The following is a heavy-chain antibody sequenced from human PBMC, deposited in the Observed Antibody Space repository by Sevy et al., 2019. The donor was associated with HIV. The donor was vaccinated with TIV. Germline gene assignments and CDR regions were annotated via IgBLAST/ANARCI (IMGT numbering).Heavy chain of an antibody. V-gene: IGHV3-23*01. Sequence: GGSLRLSCAASGFTFSNYAMSWVRQTPGKGLEWVSAISGSAHRTYYTDSVKGRFTISRDNSKNMLFLHMNSLRAEDTAVYYCVKEVSEYSYSDYWGQGTLVTVSS. D-gene: IGHD5-18*01. CDR2: ISGSAHRT. J-gene: IGHJ4*02. CDR1: GFTFSNYA. CDR3: VKEVSEYSYSDY.